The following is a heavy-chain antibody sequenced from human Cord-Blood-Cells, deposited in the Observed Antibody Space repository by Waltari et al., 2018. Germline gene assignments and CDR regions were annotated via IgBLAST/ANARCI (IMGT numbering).Heavy chain of an antibody. CDR3: ARGRGIAARYFDY. CDR2: INPNSGGT. J-gene: IGHJ4*02. CDR1: GYTFTGYY. Sequence: QVQLVQSGAEVKKPGASVKVSCKASGYTFTGYYMHWVRQAPGQGLEWVGGINPNSGGTNYAQKLQGRVTMTRDTSISTAYMELSRLRSDDTAMYYCARGRGIAARYFDYWGQGTLVTVSS. D-gene: IGHD6-6*01. V-gene: IGHV1-2*02.